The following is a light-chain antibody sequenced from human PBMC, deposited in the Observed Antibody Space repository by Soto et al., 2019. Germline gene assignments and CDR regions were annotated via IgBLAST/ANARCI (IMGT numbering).Light chain of an antibody. Sequence: QSVLTQPASVSGSPGQSITISCTGTSSDLGGSNYVSWYQHHPGKAPKLLISEVSNRPSGVSNRFSVSKSGATASLTISGLQTEDEADYYCCSRTTSSTYVFGTGTKLTVL. J-gene: IGLJ1*01. CDR1: SSDLGGSNY. CDR2: EVS. V-gene: IGLV2-14*01. CDR3: CSRTTSSTYV.